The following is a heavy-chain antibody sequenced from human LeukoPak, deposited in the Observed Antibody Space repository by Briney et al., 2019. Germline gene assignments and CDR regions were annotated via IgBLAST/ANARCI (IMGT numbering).Heavy chain of an antibody. V-gene: IGHV1-46*01. Sequence: GASVKVSCKASGYTFTSYGISWVRQAPGQGLEWMGIINPSGGSTSYAQKFQGRVTMTRDTSTSTVYMELSSLRSEDTAVYYCARDGRSGAAAGTIPGYYYYGMDVWGQGTTVTVSS. CDR2: INPSGGST. CDR1: GYTFTSYG. CDR3: ARDGRSGAAAGTIPGYYYYGMDV. J-gene: IGHJ6*02. D-gene: IGHD6-13*01.